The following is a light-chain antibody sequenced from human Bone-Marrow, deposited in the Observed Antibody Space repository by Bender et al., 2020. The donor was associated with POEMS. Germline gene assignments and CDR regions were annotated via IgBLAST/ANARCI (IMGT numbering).Light chain of an antibody. CDR3: SSYTSSTIRYV. CDR1: SSDVGSYEL. Sequence: QSALTQPASVSGSPGQSITISCAGTSSDVGSYELVSWYQQHPGNAPKLIIYEGTERPSGISNRFSASKSGSTASLTISGLQAEDEADYYCSSYTSSTIRYVFGTGTKVTVL. J-gene: IGLJ1*01. V-gene: IGLV2-14*02. CDR2: EGT.